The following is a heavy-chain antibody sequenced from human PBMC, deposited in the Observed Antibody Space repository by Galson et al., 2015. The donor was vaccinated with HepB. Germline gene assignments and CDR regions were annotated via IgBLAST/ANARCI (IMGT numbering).Heavy chain of an antibody. J-gene: IGHJ4*02. CDR2: IWYDGSNK. CDR3: ARGSGLARLPPRRGYTMIVPFDY. D-gene: IGHD3-22*01. V-gene: IGHV3-33*01. Sequence: SLRLSCAASGFTFSSYGMHWVRQAPGKGLEWVAVIWYDGSNKYYADSVKGRFTISRDNSKNTLYLQMNSLRAEDTAVYYCARGSGLARLPPRRGYTMIVPFDYWGQGTLVTVSS. CDR1: GFTFSSYG.